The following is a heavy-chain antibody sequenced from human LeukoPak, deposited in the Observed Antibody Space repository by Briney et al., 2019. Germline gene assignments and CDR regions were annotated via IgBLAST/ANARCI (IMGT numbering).Heavy chain of an antibody. V-gene: IGHV3-74*01. Sequence: GGSLRLSCAASGFTFSTYWMHWVRQAPGEGLVWVSHINGDGRNTNYADSVKGRFTISRDNAKNTLYLQMNSLRAEDTAVYYCAREEGATDYWGQGTLVTVSS. CDR2: INGDGRNT. J-gene: IGHJ4*02. D-gene: IGHD1-26*01. CDR1: GFTFSTYW. CDR3: AREEGATDY.